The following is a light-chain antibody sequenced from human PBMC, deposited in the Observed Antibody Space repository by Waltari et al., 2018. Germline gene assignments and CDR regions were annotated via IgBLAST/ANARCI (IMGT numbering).Light chain of an antibody. CDR3: QSYDTSLSGYV. CDR1: SSNIGAGYD. Sequence: QPVLTQPPSVSGAPGQRVTISCTGSSSNIGAGYDVHWYQQLPGTAPQVIISDNSDRPSGVPDRFSGSKSDTAAARAITGLQAEDEADYYCQSYDTSLSGYVFGTGTKVTVL. J-gene: IGLJ1*01. V-gene: IGLV1-40*01. CDR2: DNS.